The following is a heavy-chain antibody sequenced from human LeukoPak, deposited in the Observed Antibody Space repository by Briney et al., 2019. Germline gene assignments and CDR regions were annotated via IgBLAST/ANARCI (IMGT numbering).Heavy chain of an antibody. V-gene: IGHV3-48*04. CDR1: GFSFSKFS. Sequence: GGSLRLSCAASGFSFSKFSMNWVRQAPGKGLEWIPYITSSSDSTYYADSVKGRFTISRDNAKNSLYLQMDSLRAEDTAVYYCARVIGSYGDSAYWGQGTLVTVSS. CDR3: ARVIGSYGDSAY. CDR2: ITSSSDST. J-gene: IGHJ4*02. D-gene: IGHD4-17*01.